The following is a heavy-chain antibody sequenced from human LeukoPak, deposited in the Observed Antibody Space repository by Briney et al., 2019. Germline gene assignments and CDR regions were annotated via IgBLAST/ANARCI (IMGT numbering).Heavy chain of an antibody. CDR1: GHTFSSYA. J-gene: IGHJ4*02. D-gene: IGHD3-16*02. Sequence: GGSLSLSCAASGHTFSSYAMSWVRQAPGKGLEWVSAISGSGGSTYYADSVKGWFTISRDKSKNTLYLQMNSLRAEDTAVYYCAGDRIMITFGGVIVQDYWGQGTLVTVSS. CDR2: ISGSGGST. CDR3: AGDRIMITFGGVIVQDY. V-gene: IGHV3-23*01.